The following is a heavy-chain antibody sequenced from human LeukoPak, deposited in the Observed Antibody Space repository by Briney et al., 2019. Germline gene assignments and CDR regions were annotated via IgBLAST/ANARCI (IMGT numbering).Heavy chain of an antibody. J-gene: IGHJ4*02. V-gene: IGHV3-21*01. CDR3: ARDLGDSSGY. CDR1: AFSFSDYN. CDR2: ITSSGSYI. Sequence: GGSLRLSCAASAFSFSDYNMNWVRQAPGKGLEWVSSITSSGSYIYYADSVKGRFTISRDNAKNSLYPQMNSLRAEDTAVYYCARDLGDSSGYWGQGTLVTVSS. D-gene: IGHD3-22*01.